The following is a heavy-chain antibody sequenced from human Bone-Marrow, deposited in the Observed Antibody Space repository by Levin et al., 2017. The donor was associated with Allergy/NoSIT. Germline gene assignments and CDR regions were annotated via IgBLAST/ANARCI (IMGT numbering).Heavy chain of an antibody. Sequence: KWSGPTLVKPTQTLTLTCTFSGFSLNTDEVHVGWIRQPPGKALEWLALIFWDDDKRYSPSLKSRLTITKDASKNQVVLTMTNMDPMDTATYYCGAKFDYWGQGILVTVSS. CDR1: GFSLNTDEVH. CDR2: IFWDDDK. V-gene: IGHV2-5*02. CDR3: GAKFDY. J-gene: IGHJ4*02.